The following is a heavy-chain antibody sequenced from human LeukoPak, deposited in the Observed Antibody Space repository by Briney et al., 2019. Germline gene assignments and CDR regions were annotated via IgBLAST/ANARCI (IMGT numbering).Heavy chain of an antibody. CDR1: GGSFSGYF. V-gene: IGHV4-59*01. D-gene: IGHD6-13*01. J-gene: IGHJ6*03. CDR2: VDHTGST. CDR3: AKGRVSSSTWYSTYYYYFYMDL. Sequence: SETLSLTCEVYGGSFSGYFWSWIRQPPGKGLEWIGYVDHTGSTNFNPSLNGRVSISRDTTKNLFSLRLRSVTAADTAVYFCAKGRVSSSTWYSTYYYYFYMDLWGKGTTVTVSS.